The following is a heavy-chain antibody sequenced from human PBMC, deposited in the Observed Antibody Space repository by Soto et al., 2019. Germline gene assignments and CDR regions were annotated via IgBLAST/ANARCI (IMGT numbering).Heavy chain of an antibody. V-gene: IGHV4-61*01. J-gene: IGHJ6*02. Sequence: QVQLQESGPGLVKPSETLSLTCTVSGGSVSSGSYYWSWIRQPPGKGLEWIGYIYYSGSTNYNPSLKSRVNISVDTSKNQFSLKLSSVTAADTAVYYCARDGSSIAARPTYGMDVWGQGTTVTVSS. D-gene: IGHD6-6*01. CDR3: ARDGSSIAARPTYGMDV. CDR1: GGSVSSGSYY. CDR2: IYYSGST.